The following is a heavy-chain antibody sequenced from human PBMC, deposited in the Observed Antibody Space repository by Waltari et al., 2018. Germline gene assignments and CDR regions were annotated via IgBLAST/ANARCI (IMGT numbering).Heavy chain of an antibody. J-gene: IGHJ4*02. CDR3: ARGGWHYFDY. V-gene: IGHV4-59*01. D-gene: IGHD3-22*01. CDR2: IYHSGST. Sequence: KPSETLSLTCTVSGGSISSYYWSWIRQPPGKGLEWIGYIYHSGSTNYNPSLKSRVTISVDTSKNQFSLKLSSVTAADTAVYYCARGGWHYFDYWGQGTLVTVSS. CDR1: GGSISSYY.